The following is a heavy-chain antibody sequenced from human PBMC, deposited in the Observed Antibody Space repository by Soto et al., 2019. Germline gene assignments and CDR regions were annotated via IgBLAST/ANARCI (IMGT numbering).Heavy chain of an antibody. D-gene: IGHD2-15*01. J-gene: IGHJ4*02. CDR3: ARGYCSGGSCPRGFDY. V-gene: IGHV3-23*01. CDR2: ISGSGGGS. CDR1: GFTFSSYA. Sequence: EVQLLESGGGLVQPGGSLRLSCAASGFTFSSYAMSWVRQAPGKGLEWVSAISGSGGGSYYADSVKGRFTISRDNSKNTRYLQMNSLRAEDTAVYYCARGYCSGGSCPRGFDYWGQGTLVTVSS.